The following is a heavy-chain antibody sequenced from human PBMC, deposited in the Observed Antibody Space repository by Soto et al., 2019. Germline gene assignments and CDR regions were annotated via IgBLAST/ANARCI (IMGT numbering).Heavy chain of an antibody. V-gene: IGHV3-21*05. CDR3: ARDEQWLIDY. Sequence: GGSLRLSCAASGFTFSSYSMNWVRQAPGKGLEWISYISSSSYIYYADSVKGRFTISRDNAKNSLYLQMNSLRAEDTAVYYCARDEQWLIDYWGQGTLVTVSS. CDR2: ISSSSYI. D-gene: IGHD6-19*01. J-gene: IGHJ4*02. CDR1: GFTFSSYS.